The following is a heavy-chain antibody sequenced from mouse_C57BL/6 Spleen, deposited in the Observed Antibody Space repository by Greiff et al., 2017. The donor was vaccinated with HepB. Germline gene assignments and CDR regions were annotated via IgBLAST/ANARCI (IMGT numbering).Heavy chain of an antibody. CDR1: GYSFTGYY. Sequence: VQLQQSGPELVKPGASVKISCKASGYSFTGYYMNWVKQSPEKSLEWIGEINPSTGGTTYNQKFKAKATLTLDKSSSTAYMQLKSLTSEDSAVYYCARRDYDWYFDVWGTGTTVTVSS. V-gene: IGHV1-42*01. J-gene: IGHJ1*03. CDR3: ARRDYDWYFDV. CDR2: INPSTGGT. D-gene: IGHD2-4*01.